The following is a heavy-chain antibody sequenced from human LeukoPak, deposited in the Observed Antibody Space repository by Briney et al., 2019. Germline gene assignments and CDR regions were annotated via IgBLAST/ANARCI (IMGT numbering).Heavy chain of an antibody. CDR3: ARPYSTGIRDAYDM. V-gene: IGHV5-51*01. CDR2: IYPGGSEA. CDR1: GYSFTNYW. D-gene: IGHD2-8*02. Sequence: GESLTISCKASGYSFTNYWIAWVRQTPGTGLEWMGTIYPGGSEARYSPSFPGQVTLSVDRSITTAYLQWPSLKASDTAIYYCARPYSTGIRDAYDMWGQGTMVIVSS. J-gene: IGHJ3*02.